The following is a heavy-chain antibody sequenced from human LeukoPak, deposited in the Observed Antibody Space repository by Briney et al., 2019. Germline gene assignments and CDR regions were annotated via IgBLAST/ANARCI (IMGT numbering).Heavy chain of an antibody. D-gene: IGHD2-2*01. CDR1: GFTFSSYS. V-gene: IGHV3-48*01. J-gene: IGHJ4*02. CDR3: ARLGDIVVVPVIDY. CDR2: ISSSSSTI. Sequence: PGGSLRLSCAASGFTFSSYSMNWVRQAPGKGLEWVSYISSSSSTIYYADSVKGRFTISRDNAKNSLYLQMNSLRAEDTAVYYCARLGDIVVVPVIDYWGQGTLVTVSS.